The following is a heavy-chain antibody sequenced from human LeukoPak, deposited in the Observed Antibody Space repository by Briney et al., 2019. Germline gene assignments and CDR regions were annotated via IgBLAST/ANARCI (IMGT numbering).Heavy chain of an antibody. CDR1: GFTFSNYW. Sequence: GSLRLSCVASGFTFSNYWMSWVRQAPGKGLEWVASTKQDGSEKKYVDSVKGRFTISRDNSKNTLYLQMNSLRAEDTAVYYCAKDMGSTTNWGQGTLVTVSS. CDR2: TKQDGSEK. CDR3: AKDMGSTTN. V-gene: IGHV3-7*03. J-gene: IGHJ4*02. D-gene: IGHD2-15*01.